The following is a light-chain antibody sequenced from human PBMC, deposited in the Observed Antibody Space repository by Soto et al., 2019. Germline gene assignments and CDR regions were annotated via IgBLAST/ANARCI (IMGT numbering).Light chain of an antibody. CDR3: QKYNRALST. Sequence: DIQMTQSPSSLSASVGDRVTITCRDSQVISNYLAWYEQKPGKVPKLLIYAASTFQSGVPSRFSGSGSGSDFTLTISSLQPEDVATYYCQKYNRALSTFGQGTRLEIK. J-gene: IGKJ5*01. CDR1: QVISNY. CDR2: AAS. V-gene: IGKV1-27*01.